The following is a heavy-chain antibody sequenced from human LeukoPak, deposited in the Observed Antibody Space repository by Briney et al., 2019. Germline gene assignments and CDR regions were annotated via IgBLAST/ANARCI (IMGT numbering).Heavy chain of an antibody. CDR2: ISNYNDNT. CDR3: ARAPQYSTGWYVY. D-gene: IGHD6-19*01. J-gene: IGHJ4*02. Sequence: RVLLQPGQDLECMELISNYNDNTNYAQNFLRRITMTPDTSTSTAYMELRSLRSDNTAVYYCARAPQYSTGWYVYWGQGTLVTVSS. V-gene: IGHV1-18*01.